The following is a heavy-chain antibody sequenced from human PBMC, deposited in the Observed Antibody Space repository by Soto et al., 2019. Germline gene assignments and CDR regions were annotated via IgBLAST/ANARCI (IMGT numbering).Heavy chain of an antibody. Sequence: GGSLRLSCTASGFTFSSSAMSWVRHVPGQGLEWVASISENGGSRGGTYYADSVKGRFTISRDNSKNTLYLQMNSLRAEDTAVYYCAKGRAARGPGLYYFDYWGQGTLVTVSS. J-gene: IGHJ4*02. CDR1: GFTFSSSA. D-gene: IGHD3-16*01. CDR3: AKGRAARGPGLYYFDY. V-gene: IGHV3-23*01. CDR2: ISENGGSRGGT.